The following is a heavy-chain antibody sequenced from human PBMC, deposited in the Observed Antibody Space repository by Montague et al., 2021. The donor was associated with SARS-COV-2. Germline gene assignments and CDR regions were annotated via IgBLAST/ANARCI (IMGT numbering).Heavy chain of an antibody. D-gene: IGHD3-22*01. Sequence: TLSLTCTVSGGSISSGGYYWSWIRQHPGKGLEWIGYIYYSGSTYYNPSLKSRVTISVDTSKNQFSLKLSSVTAADTAVYYCARVQVITMIVVVSGAFDSGGRETMVTVSS. V-gene: IGHV4-31*03. J-gene: IGHJ3*02. CDR1: GGSISSGGYY. CDR3: ARVQVITMIVVVSGAFDS. CDR2: IYYSGST.